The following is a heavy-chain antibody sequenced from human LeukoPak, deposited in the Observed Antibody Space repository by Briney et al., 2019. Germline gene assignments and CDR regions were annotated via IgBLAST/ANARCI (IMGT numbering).Heavy chain of an antibody. J-gene: IGHJ4*02. CDR1: GFSFSIYA. V-gene: IGHV3-7*04. CDR3: ARARLAVSGNYFEN. Sequence: GGSLRLSRAASGFSFSIYAMSWVRQAPGKGLEWVANIKEDGSEKYYVDSVKGRFTISRDNAKNSLYLQMNSLRVEDTAVYHCARARLAVSGNYFENWGQGTLVTVSS. CDR2: IKEDGSEK. D-gene: IGHD6-19*01.